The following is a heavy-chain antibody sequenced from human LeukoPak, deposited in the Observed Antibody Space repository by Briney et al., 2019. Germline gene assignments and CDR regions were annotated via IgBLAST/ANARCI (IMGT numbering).Heavy chain of an antibody. J-gene: IGHJ4*02. CDR1: GGTFSSYA. Sequence: SVKVSCKASGGTFSSYAISWVRQAPGQGLEWMGGIIPIFGTANYAQKFQGRVTITADESTSTAYMELSSLRSEDTAVYYCARDLLVGSMVLGDYWGQGTLVTVSS. CDR3: ARDLLVGSMVLGDY. CDR2: IIPIFGTA. V-gene: IGHV1-69*13. D-gene: IGHD3-10*01.